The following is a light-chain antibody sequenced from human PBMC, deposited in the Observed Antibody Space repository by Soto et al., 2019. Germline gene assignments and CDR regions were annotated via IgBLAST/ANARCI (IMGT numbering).Light chain of an antibody. V-gene: IGLV1-51*01. Sequence: QSVLTQPPSVSAAPGQKVTISCSGSFSNIGNNYVSWYQQLPGTAPKLLFYDNNNRPSGIPDRFSGSKSGTSATLGITGLQTGDEADYYCGTWDSGLSAWVFGGGTKVTVL. CDR1: FSNIGNNY. CDR2: DNN. CDR3: GTWDSGLSAWV. J-gene: IGLJ3*02.